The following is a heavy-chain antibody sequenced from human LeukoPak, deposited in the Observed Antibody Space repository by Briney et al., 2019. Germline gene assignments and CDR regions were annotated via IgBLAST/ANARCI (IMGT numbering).Heavy chain of an antibody. Sequence: GGSLRLSCAASGFTVSSNYMSWVRQAPGKGLEWVSAIYSGDSTSYADSVKGRFTISRDNSKNTLYLQMNSLRAEDTAVYYCAKDKYYGSGSDYWGQGTLVTVSS. CDR2: IYSGDST. J-gene: IGHJ4*02. D-gene: IGHD3-10*01. CDR1: GFTVSSNY. V-gene: IGHV3-66*01. CDR3: AKDKYYGSGSDY.